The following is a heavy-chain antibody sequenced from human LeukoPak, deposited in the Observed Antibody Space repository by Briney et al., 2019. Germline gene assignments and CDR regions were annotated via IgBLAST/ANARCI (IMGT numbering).Heavy chain of an antibody. Sequence: SETLSLTCTVSGVSISNGDHYWSWICQHPGKGLEWIGHIYYSGSTNYNPSLKSRVTISVDTSKNQFSLKLSSVTAADTAVYYCARDRGYSTGKRNYYYYGMDVWGQGTTVTVSS. J-gene: IGHJ6*02. CDR1: GVSISNGDHY. CDR2: IYYSGST. D-gene: IGHD5-18*01. CDR3: ARDRGYSTGKRNYYYYGMDV. V-gene: IGHV4-61*08.